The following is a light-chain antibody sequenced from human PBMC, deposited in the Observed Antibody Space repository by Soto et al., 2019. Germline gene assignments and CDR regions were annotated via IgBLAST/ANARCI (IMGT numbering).Light chain of an antibody. CDR3: CSYAGSYTHV. J-gene: IGLJ1*01. CDR1: SSDVGGYNF. Sequence: QCALTQSRSVSGSPGQSVTISCTGTSSDVGGYNFVSWFQQYPGKAPKLIIYDVTKRPSGVPDRFSGSKSGSTASLTISGLQTDDEADYYCCSYAGSYTHVFGTGTKLTVL. V-gene: IGLV2-11*01. CDR2: DVT.